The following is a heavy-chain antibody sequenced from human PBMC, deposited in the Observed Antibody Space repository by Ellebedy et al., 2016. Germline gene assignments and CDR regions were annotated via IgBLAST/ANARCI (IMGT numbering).Heavy chain of an antibody. V-gene: IGHV1-18*01. CDR1: GYIFTNHA. J-gene: IGHJ4*02. CDR3: ARHLGYLDF. Sequence: ASVKVSCKASGYIFTNHAIGWVRRTPEHGLEWMGWISGSNGNTKVAQKFEGRLSLTTDAPTNAASMSLSGLTADDTAMYFCARHLGYLDFWGQGTLITVSS. CDR2: ISGSNGNT. D-gene: IGHD7-27*01.